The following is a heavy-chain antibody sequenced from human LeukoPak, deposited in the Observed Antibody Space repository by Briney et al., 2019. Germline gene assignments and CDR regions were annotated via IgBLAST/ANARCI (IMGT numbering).Heavy chain of an antibody. D-gene: IGHD3-3*01. CDR2: IYYSGST. Sequence: SETLSLTCTVSGGSISSSSYYWGWIRQPPGKGLEWIGSIYYSGSTYYNPSLKSRVTISVDTSKNQFSLKLSSVTAADTAVYYCARVTRFYDFWSGQYSGNGYYFDYWGQGTLVTVSS. J-gene: IGHJ4*02. CDR1: GGSISSSSYY. V-gene: IGHV4-39*07. CDR3: ARVTRFYDFWSGQYSGNGYYFDY.